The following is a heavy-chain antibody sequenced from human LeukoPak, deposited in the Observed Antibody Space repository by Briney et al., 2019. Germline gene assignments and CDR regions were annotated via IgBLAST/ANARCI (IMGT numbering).Heavy chain of an antibody. Sequence: SVKVSCKASGGSLNSHIFTWVRQAPGQGLEWMGKITPVIDVSKYAQKFQGRLTITADKSTATVYMELSGLKSDDTAVYYCARVNLRGSQYNWFDPRGQGTLVTVSS. J-gene: IGHJ5*02. CDR1: GGSLNSHI. CDR3: ARVNLRGSQYNWFDP. CDR2: ITPVIDVS. V-gene: IGHV1-69*02. D-gene: IGHD1-26*01.